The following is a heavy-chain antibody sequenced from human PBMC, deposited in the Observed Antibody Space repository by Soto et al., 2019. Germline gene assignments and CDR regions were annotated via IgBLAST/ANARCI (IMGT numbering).Heavy chain of an antibody. CDR1: GGSISSGGYY. J-gene: IGHJ4*02. D-gene: IGHD5-18*01. Sequence: QVQLQESGPGLVKPSQTLSLTCTVSGGSISSGGYYWSWIRQHPGKGLEWIGYIYYSGSTYYNPSLQSXXTXSXXTSKNQFSLKLSSVTAADTAVYYCARLYSYGYVDYWGQGTLVTVSS. V-gene: IGHV4-31*03. CDR3: ARLYSYGYVDY. CDR2: IYYSGST.